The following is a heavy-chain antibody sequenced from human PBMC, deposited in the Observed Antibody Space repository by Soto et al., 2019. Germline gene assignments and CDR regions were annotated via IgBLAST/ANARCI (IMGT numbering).Heavy chain of an antibody. D-gene: IGHD3-10*01. Sequence: QVQLQESGPGLVKPSQTLSLTCTVSGGSISSGDYYWSWIRQPPGKGLEWIGYIYYSGSTYYNPSLKRRVTISVDTSRNQFALKLSSVTAADTAVYYCARAPPLECTYGLRVAFDIWGQGTMVPVSS. CDR2: IYYSGST. CDR1: GGSISSGDYY. J-gene: IGHJ3*02. V-gene: IGHV4-30-4*01. CDR3: ARAPPLECTYGLRVAFDI.